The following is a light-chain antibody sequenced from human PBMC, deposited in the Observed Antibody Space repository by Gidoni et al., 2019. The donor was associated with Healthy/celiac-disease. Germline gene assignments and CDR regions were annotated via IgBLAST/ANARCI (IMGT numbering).Light chain of an antibody. J-gene: IGKJ2*01. CDR1: QSLLHSNGYNY. CDR3: MQALQTPRT. V-gene: IGKV2-28*01. CDR2: LGS. Sequence: DIVMTQPPPSLPVTPGEPASISCGSSQSLLHSNGYNYLDWYLQKPGQSPQLLIYLGSNRASGVPDRFSGSGSGTDFTLKISRVEAEDVGVYYCMQALQTPRTFGQGTKLEIK.